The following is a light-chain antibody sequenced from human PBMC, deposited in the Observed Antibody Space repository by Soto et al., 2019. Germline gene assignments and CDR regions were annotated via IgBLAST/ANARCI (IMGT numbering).Light chain of an antibody. CDR3: SYYSRSWGTYI. CDR2: DVS. J-gene: IGLJ1*01. CDR1: SSDVGGYNY. Sequence: QSALTQPASVSGSPGQSITISCTGTSSDVGGYNYVSWYQQHPGKAPKLMIYDVSNRPSGVPNRFSGSKSGNRASLTSSLLQAGDEAEDYGSYYSRSWGTYIFGTGTKLTVL. V-gene: IGLV2-14*01.